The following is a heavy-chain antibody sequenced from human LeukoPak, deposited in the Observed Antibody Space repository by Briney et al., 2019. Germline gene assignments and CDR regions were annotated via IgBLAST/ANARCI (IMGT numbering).Heavy chain of an antibody. D-gene: IGHD3-22*01. V-gene: IGHV3-30*04. J-gene: IGHJ4*02. CDR3: ARPITTYYYDSSGPFEY. CDR1: GFTFITSA. CDR2: ISYDGVNI. Sequence: PGRSLRLSCAASGFTFITSAMHWVRQGPGKGLEWVAVISYDGVNIYYADSVKGRFTISRDNSKNTLYLQMHSLRAEDTAVYCCARPITTYYYDSSGPFEYWGQGTLVTVSS.